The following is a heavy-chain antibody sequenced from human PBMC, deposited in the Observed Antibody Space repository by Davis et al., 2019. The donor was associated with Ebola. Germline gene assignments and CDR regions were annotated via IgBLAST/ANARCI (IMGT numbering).Heavy chain of an antibody. V-gene: IGHV3-33*05. CDR3: AKGSITIFGVVIGGDAFDI. CDR2: ISYDGSNK. D-gene: IGHD3-3*01. J-gene: IGHJ3*02. CDR1: GFTFSSYS. Sequence: GESLKISCAASGFTFSSYSMNWVRQAPGKGLEWVAVISYDGSNKYYADSVKGRFTISRDNSKNTLYLQMNSLGAEDTAVYYCAKGSITIFGVVIGGDAFDIWGQGTMVTVSS.